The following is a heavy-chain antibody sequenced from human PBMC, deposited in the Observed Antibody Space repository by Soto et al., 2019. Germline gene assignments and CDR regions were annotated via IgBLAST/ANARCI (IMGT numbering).Heavy chain of an antibody. J-gene: IGHJ4*01. V-gene: IGHV4-59*01. CDR2: IYYSGST. CDR1: GGSISSYY. D-gene: IGHD5-12*01. CDR3: ASGGYSGYDMNY. Sequence: PSETLSLTCTVSGGSISSYYWSWIRQPPGKGLEWIGYIYYSGSTNYNPSLKSRVTISVDTSKNQFSLKLSSVTAADTAVYYCASGGYSGYDMNYWGHGTLVTVSS.